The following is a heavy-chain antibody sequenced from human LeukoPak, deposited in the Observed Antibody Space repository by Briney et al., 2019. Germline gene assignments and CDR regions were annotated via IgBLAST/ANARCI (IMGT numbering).Heavy chain of an antibody. CDR3: ARAYYYDSSGYYRADAFDI. D-gene: IGHD3-22*01. CDR2: INHSGST. CDR1: GGSFSGYY. Sequence: KPSETLSLTCAVYGGSFSGYYWSWIRQPPGKGLEWIGEINHSGSTNYNPSLKSRVTISVDTSKNQFSLKLSSVTAADTAVYYCARAYYYDSSGYYRADAFDIWGQGTMVTVSS. J-gene: IGHJ3*02. V-gene: IGHV4-34*01.